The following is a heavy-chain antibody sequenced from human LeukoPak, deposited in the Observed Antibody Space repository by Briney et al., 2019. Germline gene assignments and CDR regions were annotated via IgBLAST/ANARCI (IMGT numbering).Heavy chain of an antibody. D-gene: IGHD3-3*01. V-gene: IGHV1-18*04. CDR1: GYTFSDYY. Sequence: ASVKVSCKASGYTFSDYYIHWVRQAPGQGLEWMGWISAYNGNTNYAQKLQGRVTMTTDTSTSTAYMELRSLRSDDTAVYYCARVSASLYYDFWSGYRQFFDYWGQGTLVTVSS. CDR3: ARVSASLYYDFWSGYRQFFDY. J-gene: IGHJ4*02. CDR2: ISAYNGNT.